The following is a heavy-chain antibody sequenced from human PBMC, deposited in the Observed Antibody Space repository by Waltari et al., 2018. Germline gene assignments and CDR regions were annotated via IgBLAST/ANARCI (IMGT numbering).Heavy chain of an antibody. J-gene: IGHJ4*02. CDR1: GFSLSTSGVG. Sequence: QITLKESGPTLVKPTQTLTLTCTFSGFSLSTSGVGVGWIRQPPGKALEWLALIYWNDDKGYSPSLKSRLTITKDTSKNQVVLTMTNMDPVDTATYYCAHRRDEGSYDYWGQGTLVTVSS. CDR2: IYWNDDK. CDR3: AHRRDEGSYDY. V-gene: IGHV2-5*01. D-gene: IGHD2-15*01.